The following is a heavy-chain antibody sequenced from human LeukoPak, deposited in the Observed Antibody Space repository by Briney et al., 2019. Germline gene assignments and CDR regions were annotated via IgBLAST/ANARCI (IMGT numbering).Heavy chain of an antibody. CDR3: ARHNNGYTY. D-gene: IGHD5-24*01. Sequence: PGGSLRLSCAASGFSISTYYMSWVRQAPGKGLEGVANIKQDGSEKYYGDSVKGRFTISRDNAKDSLYLQRNSLRVDDTAMYYCARHNNGYTYWGQGTLVTVSS. CDR2: IKQDGSEK. CDR1: GFSISTYY. V-gene: IGHV3-7*03. J-gene: IGHJ4*02.